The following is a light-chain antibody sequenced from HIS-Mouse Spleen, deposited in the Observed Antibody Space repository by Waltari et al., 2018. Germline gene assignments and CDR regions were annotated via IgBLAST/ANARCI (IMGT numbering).Light chain of an antibody. V-gene: IGKV2-28*01. J-gene: IGKJ2*01. CDR3: MQALQTPYT. CDR1: QSLLHSNGYNY. CDR2: LGS. Sequence: DIVMTQSPLSQPVTPGEPASISCSSSQSLLHSNGYNYLDWYLQKPGQSPQLLIYLGSNRASGVPDRFSGSGSGTDFTLKISRVEAEDVGVYYCMQALQTPYTFGQGTKLEIK.